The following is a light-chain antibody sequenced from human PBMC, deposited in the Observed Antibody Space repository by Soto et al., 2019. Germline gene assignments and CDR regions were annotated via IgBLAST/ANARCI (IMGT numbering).Light chain of an antibody. CDR1: RYNIGAGND. J-gene: IGLJ2*01. CDR2: GNT. V-gene: IGLV1-40*01. CDR3: HSYDSNLSGVV. Sequence: QSVLTQPPSVSGSPGPRVTISCTGSRYNIGAGNDGHWYQQLPGTAHKLFIDGNTNRPSGITDRFSGTKSGTSASLAITGRQAEDEADYDCHSYDSNLSGVVFGGGTTLTVL.